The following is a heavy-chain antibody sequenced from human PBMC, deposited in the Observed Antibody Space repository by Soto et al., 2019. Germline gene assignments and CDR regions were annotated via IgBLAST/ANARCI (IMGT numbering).Heavy chain of an antibody. J-gene: IGHJ4*02. CDR3: ARAESGYYYGSGAGRHDFDY. D-gene: IGHD3-10*01. V-gene: IGHV1-3*01. Sequence: QVQLVQSGAEVKKPGASVKVSCKASGYTFTSYAMHWVRQAPGQRLEWMGWINAGNGNTKYSQKAQGRVTITRDTSASTAYMERSSLRSEDTAVYYCARAESGYYYGSGAGRHDFDYWGQGTLVTVSS. CDR2: INAGNGNT. CDR1: GYTFTSYA.